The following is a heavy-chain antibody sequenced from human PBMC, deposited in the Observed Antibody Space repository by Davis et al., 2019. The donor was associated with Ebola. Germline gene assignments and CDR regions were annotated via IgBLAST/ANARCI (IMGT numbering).Heavy chain of an antibody. D-gene: IGHD3-10*01. V-gene: IGHV3-23*01. CDR2: ISGSGGST. CDR3: AKVKYYSTWRGGFDY. J-gene: IGHJ4*02. Sequence: PGGSLRLSCAASGFTFSSYAMSWVRQAPGKGLEWVSAISGSGGSTYYADSVKGRFTISRDNSNNTLYLQMNSLRAEDTALYYCAKVKYYSTWRGGFDYWGQGTPVTVSS. CDR1: GFTFSSYA.